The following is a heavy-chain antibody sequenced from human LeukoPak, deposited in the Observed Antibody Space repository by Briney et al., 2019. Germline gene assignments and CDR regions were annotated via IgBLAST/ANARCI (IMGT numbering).Heavy chain of an antibody. J-gene: IGHJ3*02. CDR1: GFTFSSYS. D-gene: IGHD5-12*01. CDR2: ISSSSSTI. V-gene: IGHV3-48*04. CDR3: AARRATGAFDI. Sequence: GGSLRLSCAASGFTFSSYSMNWVRQAPGKGLEWVSYISSSSSTIYYADSVEGRFTISRDNAKNSLYLQMNSLRAEDTAVYYCAARRATGAFDIWGQGTMVTVSS.